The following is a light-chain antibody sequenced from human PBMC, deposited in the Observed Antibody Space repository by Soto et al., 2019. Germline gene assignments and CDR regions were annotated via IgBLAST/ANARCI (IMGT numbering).Light chain of an antibody. J-gene: IGKJ2*01. CDR1: QSVSSRN. CDR3: QQFGGSPPAFT. CDR2: GAS. V-gene: IGKV3-20*01. Sequence: EVVLTQSPGTLSLSPGESATLSCRASQSVSSRNLAWYQQKPGQAPRLLMYGASNRATGIPDRFSGSGSGTDFTLTITRLEPEDFAVFYCQQFGGSPPAFTFGQGTKLEIK.